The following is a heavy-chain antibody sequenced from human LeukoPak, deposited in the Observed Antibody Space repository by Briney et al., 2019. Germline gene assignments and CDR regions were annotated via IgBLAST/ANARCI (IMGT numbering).Heavy chain of an antibody. J-gene: IGHJ4*02. CDR3: ARDLRGAHYFDY. V-gene: IGHV3-30*03. CDR1: GFTFSSYG. D-gene: IGHD6-25*01. Sequence: PGRSLRLPCAASGFTFSSYGMHWVRQAPGKGLEWVAVISYDGSNKYYADSVKGRFTISRDNSKNTLYLQMNSLRAEDTAVYYCARDLRGAHYFDYWGQGTLVTVSS. CDR2: ISYDGSNK.